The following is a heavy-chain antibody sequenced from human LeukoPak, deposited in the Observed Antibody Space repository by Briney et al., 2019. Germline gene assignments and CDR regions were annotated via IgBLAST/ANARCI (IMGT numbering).Heavy chain of an antibody. CDR2: ISSSSSTI. Sequence: ETLSLTCIVSGGSISSNSYYWGWVRQPPGKGLEWVSYISSSSSTIYYADSVKGRFTISRDNAKNSLYLQMNSLRAEDTAVYYCARESIAAFDYWGQGTLVTVSS. D-gene: IGHD6-6*01. CDR1: GGSISSNSYY. J-gene: IGHJ4*02. V-gene: IGHV3-48*01. CDR3: ARESIAAFDY.